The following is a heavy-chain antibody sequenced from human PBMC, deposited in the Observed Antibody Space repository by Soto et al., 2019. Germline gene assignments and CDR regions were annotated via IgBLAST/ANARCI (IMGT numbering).Heavy chain of an antibody. CDR2: INHSGST. CDR1: GGSFSGYY. CDR3: ARDVIRGVNPYY. D-gene: IGHD3-10*01. Sequence: SETLSLTCAVYGGSFSGYYWSWIRQPPGKGLEWIGEINHSGSTNYNPSLKSRVTISVDTSKNQFSLKLSSVTAADTAVYYCARDVIRGVNPYYWAQGTLVTVSS. V-gene: IGHV4-34*01. J-gene: IGHJ4*02.